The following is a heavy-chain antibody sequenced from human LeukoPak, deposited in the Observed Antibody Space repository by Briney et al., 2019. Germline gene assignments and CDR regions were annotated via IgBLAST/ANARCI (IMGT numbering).Heavy chain of an antibody. D-gene: IGHD3-10*01. Sequence: GASVKVSCKASGYTFTGYYMHWVRQAPGQGPEWMGWINPNSGGTNYAQKFQGRVTMTRDTSISTAYMEPSRLRSADTAVYYCAREGGHYGSGSYSYLILSSRYYGMDVWGQGTTVTVSS. CDR3: AREGGHYGSGSYSYLILSSRYYGMDV. CDR2: INPNSGGT. V-gene: IGHV1-2*02. CDR1: GYTFTGYY. J-gene: IGHJ6*02.